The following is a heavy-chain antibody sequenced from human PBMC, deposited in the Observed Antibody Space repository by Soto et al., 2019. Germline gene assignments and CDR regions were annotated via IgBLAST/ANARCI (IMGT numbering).Heavy chain of an antibody. J-gene: IGHJ4*02. CDR2: IYYSGST. CDR3: ARDENVAMTFDY. V-gene: IGHV4-30-4*01. CDR1: GGSISSGDYY. Sequence: PXETLSLTCTVSGGSISSGDYYWSWIRQPPGKGLEWIGYIYYSGSTYYNPSLKSRVTISVDTSKNQFSLKLSSVTAADTAVYYCARDENVAMTFDYWGQGTLVTVSS. D-gene: IGHD3-16*01.